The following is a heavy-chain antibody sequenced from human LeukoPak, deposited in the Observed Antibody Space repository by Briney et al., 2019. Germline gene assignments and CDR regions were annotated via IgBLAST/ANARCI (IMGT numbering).Heavy chain of an antibody. CDR3: ARDKWLTTTHYFDY. J-gene: IGHJ4*02. D-gene: IGHD4-11*01. CDR2: ISSSSSYI. V-gene: IGHV3-21*01. Sequence: GGSLRLSCAASGFTFSSYSMNWVREAPGKGLEWVSSISSSSSYIYYADSVKGRFTISRDNAKNSVYLQMNSLRAEDTAVYYCARDKWLTTTHYFDYWGQGTLVTVSS. CDR1: GFTFSSYS.